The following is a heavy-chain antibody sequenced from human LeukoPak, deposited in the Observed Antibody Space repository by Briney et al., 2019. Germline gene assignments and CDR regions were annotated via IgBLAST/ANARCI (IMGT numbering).Heavy chain of an antibody. Sequence: GGSLRLSCAASGFTFSSYEMNWVRQAPGKGLEWVSYISISGSTIYYADSVKGRFTISRDNAKNSLYLQMNSLRAEDMALYYCAKGGGGRLIYYYYMDVWGKGTTVTVSS. J-gene: IGHJ6*03. CDR1: GFTFSSYE. D-gene: IGHD3-16*01. CDR3: AKGGGGRLIYYYYMDV. V-gene: IGHV3-48*03. CDR2: ISISGSTI.